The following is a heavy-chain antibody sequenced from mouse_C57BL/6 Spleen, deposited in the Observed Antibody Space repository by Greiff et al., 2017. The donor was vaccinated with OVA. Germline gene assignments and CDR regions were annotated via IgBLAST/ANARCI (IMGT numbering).Heavy chain of an antibody. CDR3: ARDRGVTTYYYAMDY. D-gene: IGHD2-2*01. CDR2: ISDGGSYT. Sequence: EVKLMESGGGLVKPGGSLKLSCAASGFTFSSYAMSWVRQTPEKRLEWVATISDGGSYTYYPDNVKGRFTISRDNAKNNLYLQMSHLKSEDTAMYYCARDRGVTTYYYAMDYWGQGTSVTVSS. V-gene: IGHV5-4*01. CDR1: GFTFSSYA. J-gene: IGHJ4*01.